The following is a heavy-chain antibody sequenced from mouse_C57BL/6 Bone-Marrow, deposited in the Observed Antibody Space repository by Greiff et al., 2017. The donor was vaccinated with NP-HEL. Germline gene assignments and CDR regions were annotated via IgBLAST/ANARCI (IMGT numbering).Heavy chain of an antibody. Sequence: QVQLQQSGTELVKPGASVKLSCKASGYTFTSYWMHWVKQRPGQGLEWIGNINPSNGGTNYNEKFTRKATLTVDKSSSTAYMQLSSLTSEDSAVYYCASDGSLWYFDVWGTGTTVTVSS. CDR2: INPSNGGT. D-gene: IGHD2-3*01. J-gene: IGHJ1*03. CDR3: ASDGSLWYFDV. CDR1: GYTFTSYW. V-gene: IGHV1-53*01.